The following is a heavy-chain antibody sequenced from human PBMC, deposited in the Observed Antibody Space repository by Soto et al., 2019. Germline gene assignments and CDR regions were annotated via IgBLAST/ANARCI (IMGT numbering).Heavy chain of an antibody. D-gene: IGHD3-10*01. J-gene: IGHJ5*02. CDR1: GVPITDSY. CDR2: VHAGGSF. V-gene: IGHV4-4*07. CDR3: VRENTPEMTRGWFAP. Sequence: QAQLQVSGPGVVKPAETLSLICDVSGVPITDSYWSWIRQSPGKGLEWIGRVHAGGSFNYNPSLRRRAAISVDTSKSQVSLRLTSVTAADTAVYFCVRENTPEMTRGWFAPWGQGTLVTVSS.